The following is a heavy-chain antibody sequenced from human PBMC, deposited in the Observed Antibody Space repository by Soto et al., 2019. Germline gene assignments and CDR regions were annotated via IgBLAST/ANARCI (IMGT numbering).Heavy chain of an antibody. Sequence: ASVKVSCKASGYMFTGYYIHWVRQAPGQGLEWMGWINPKSGGTKYAEKFQGRVSMTGDTSITTAYLELSSLTSDDTAVYYCETDRVAFYMSGQGTNVTVSS. CDR3: ETDRVAFYM. CDR1: GYMFTGYY. CDR2: INPKSGGT. D-gene: IGHD3-22*01. V-gene: IGHV1-2*02. J-gene: IGHJ3*02.